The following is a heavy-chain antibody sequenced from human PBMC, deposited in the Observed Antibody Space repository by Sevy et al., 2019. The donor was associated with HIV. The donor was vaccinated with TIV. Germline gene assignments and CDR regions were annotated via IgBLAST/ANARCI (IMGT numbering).Heavy chain of an antibody. CDR3: ARGGDYYDSSGNGAFDI. CDR2: INPNSGGT. Sequence: ASVKVSCKASGYTFTGYYMHWVRQAPGQGLEWMGWINPNSGGTNYAQKFQGRVTMTRDTSISTAYIELSRLRSDDTAVYYCARGGDYYDSSGNGAFDIWGQGTMVTVSS. D-gene: IGHD3-22*01. J-gene: IGHJ3*02. CDR1: GYTFTGYY. V-gene: IGHV1-2*02.